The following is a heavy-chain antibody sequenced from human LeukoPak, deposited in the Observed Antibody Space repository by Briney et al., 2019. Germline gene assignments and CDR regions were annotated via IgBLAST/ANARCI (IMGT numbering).Heavy chain of an antibody. J-gene: IGHJ4*02. V-gene: IGHV4-34*01. Sequence: SETLSLTCAVYGGSFSGYHWSWIRQPPGKGLEWIGEINHSGSTNYNPSLKSRVTISVDTSKKQFSLKLSSVTAADTAVYYCARGGSSGYYYVDIFDYWDQGTLVTVSS. CDR2: INHSGST. CDR1: GGSFSGYH. D-gene: IGHD3-22*01. CDR3: ARGGSSGYYYVDIFDY.